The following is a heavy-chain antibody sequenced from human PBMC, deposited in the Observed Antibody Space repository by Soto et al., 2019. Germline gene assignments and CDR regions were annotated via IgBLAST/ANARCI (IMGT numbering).Heavy chain of an antibody. V-gene: IGHV1-69*12. CDR1: GGTFSSYA. Sequence: QVQLVQSGAEVKKPGSSVKVSCKASGGTFSSYAISWVRQAPGQGLEWMGGIIPIFGTANYAQKFQGRVTITADESTSTAYMELSSLRSEDTAVYYCARDRGPYCGGDCYLGRFDYWGQGTLVTVSS. D-gene: IGHD2-21*02. J-gene: IGHJ4*02. CDR2: IIPIFGTA. CDR3: ARDRGPYCGGDCYLGRFDY.